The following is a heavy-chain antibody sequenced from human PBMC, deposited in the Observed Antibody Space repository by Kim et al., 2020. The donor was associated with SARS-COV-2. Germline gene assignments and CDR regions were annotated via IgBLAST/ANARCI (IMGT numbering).Heavy chain of an antibody. Sequence: DSVKGRFTISRDNAKNSLYLQMNSLRAEDTAVYYCARLITYYYGSGSYWDWGQGTLVTVSS. D-gene: IGHD3-10*01. CDR3: ARLITYYYGSGSYWD. J-gene: IGHJ4*02. V-gene: IGHV3-7*03.